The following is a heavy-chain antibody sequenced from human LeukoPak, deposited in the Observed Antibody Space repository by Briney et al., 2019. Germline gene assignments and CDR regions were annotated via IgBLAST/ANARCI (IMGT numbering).Heavy chain of an antibody. V-gene: IGHV4-59*01. CDR2: IYYSGST. CDR1: GGSISSYY. CDR3: AGTSLDYDILTGYYSWFDP. Sequence: PSETLSLTCTVSGGSISSYYWSWIRQPPGKGLEWIGYIYYSGSTNYNPSLKSRVTISVDTSKNQFSLKLSSVTAADTAVYYCAGTSLDYDILTGYYSWFDPWGQGTLVTVSS. J-gene: IGHJ5*02. D-gene: IGHD3-9*01.